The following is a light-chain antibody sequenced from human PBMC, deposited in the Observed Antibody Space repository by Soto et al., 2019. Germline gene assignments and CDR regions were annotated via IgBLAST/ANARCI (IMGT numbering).Light chain of an antibody. J-gene: IGKJ5*01. V-gene: IGKV3-20*01. CDR3: QQYGSSPPIT. CDR1: QAIRGNY. CDR2: GAS. Sequence: EMVLTQSPVTLSLSPGEGASLSWRASQAIRGNYLAWYQHKPGQAPRLLMYGASSRATGIPDRFSGSGSGTDFTFTISRLQPEDFAVSYCQQYGSSPPITFGQGTRLEIK.